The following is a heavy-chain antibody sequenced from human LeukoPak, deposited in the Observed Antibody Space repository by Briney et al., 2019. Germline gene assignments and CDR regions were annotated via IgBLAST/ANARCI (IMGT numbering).Heavy chain of an antibody. V-gene: IGHV4-4*07. J-gene: IGHJ4*02. Sequence: SETLSLTCTVSGGSISSYYWSWIRQPAGKGLEWIGRIYTSGSTNYNPSLKSRVTMSVDTSKDQFSLKLSSVTAADTAVYYCASLVSRNGFSYYFDYWGQGTLVTVSS. CDR1: GGSISSYY. CDR2: IYTSGST. D-gene: IGHD3-3*01. CDR3: ASLVSRNGFSYYFDY.